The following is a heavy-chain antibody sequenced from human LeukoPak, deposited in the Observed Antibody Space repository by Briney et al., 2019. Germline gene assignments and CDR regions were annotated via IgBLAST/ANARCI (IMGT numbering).Heavy chain of an antibody. D-gene: IGHD4-17*01. J-gene: IGHJ4*02. CDR3: ARASTTVPNLLDH. V-gene: IGHV3-74*01. CDR1: GFAFSSDW. CDR2: IKGDGSST. Sequence: PGGSLRLSCAASGFAFSSDWMHWVRQAPGKGLVWVARIKGDGSSTIYADSVKGRFTISGDNSKNTLYLQTSSLRAEDTAVYYCARASTTVPNLLDHWGRGTLVTVSS.